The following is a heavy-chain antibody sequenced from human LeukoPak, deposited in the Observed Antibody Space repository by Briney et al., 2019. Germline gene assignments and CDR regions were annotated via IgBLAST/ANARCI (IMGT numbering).Heavy chain of an antibody. V-gene: IGHV1-69*13. CDR3: ARTTEGGYTYGYFYYYYMDV. CDR1: GGTFSSYA. J-gene: IGHJ6*03. D-gene: IGHD5-18*01. Sequence: SVKVSCKASGGTFSSYAISWVRQAPGQGLEWIGGIIPIFGTAKYAQKFQGRVTITADEPTSTAYMELSSLRSEDTAVYYCARTTEGGYTYGYFYYYYMDVWGKGTTVTISS. CDR2: IIPIFGTA.